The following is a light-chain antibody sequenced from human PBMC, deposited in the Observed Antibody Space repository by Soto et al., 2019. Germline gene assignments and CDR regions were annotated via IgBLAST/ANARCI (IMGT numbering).Light chain of an antibody. J-gene: IGLJ3*02. CDR1: TGHSSNV. CDR3: QTWASSIRV. CDR2: LNSDGSH. V-gene: IGLV4-69*01. Sequence: QPVLTQSPSASASLGASVKLTCTLTTGHSSNVIAWHQQQPEKGPRYLMKLNSDGSHIKGDGIPDRFSGSSSGAERYLTISSLQSEDEADYYCQTWASSIRVFGGGTKLTVL.